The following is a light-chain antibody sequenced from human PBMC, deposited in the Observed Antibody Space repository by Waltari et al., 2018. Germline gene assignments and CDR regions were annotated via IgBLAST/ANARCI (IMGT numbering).Light chain of an antibody. V-gene: IGLV6-57*02. CDR1: GGSFATHY. Sequence: FILTQSHSVSESPGRTVTISCSGSGGSFATHYVQWYQPRPGIAPTPVIYPDNQRPSGVPDRFSGSVDSSSNSASLTISGLQTEDEADYYCQSYDGDRSWVFGGGTKLTVL. CDR3: QSYDGDRSWV. J-gene: IGLJ3*02. CDR2: PDN.